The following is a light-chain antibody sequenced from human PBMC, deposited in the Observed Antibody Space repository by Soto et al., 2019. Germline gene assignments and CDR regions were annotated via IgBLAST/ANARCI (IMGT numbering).Light chain of an antibody. Sequence: QSVLTQPASVSGSPGQSLTISCTGTSSDVASYNLVSWYQQHPGKAPKLMIYEGSKRPSGVSNRFSGSKSGNTASLTISGLQAEDEADYSCCSYAGSSTLFGGGTKLTVL. CDR1: SSDVASYNL. CDR2: EGS. V-gene: IGLV2-23*01. CDR3: CSYAGSSTL. J-gene: IGLJ3*02.